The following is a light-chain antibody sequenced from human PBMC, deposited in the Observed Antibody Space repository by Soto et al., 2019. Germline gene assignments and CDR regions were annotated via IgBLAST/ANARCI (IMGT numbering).Light chain of an antibody. CDR2: DVS. J-gene: IGKJ5*01. Sequence: IVLTQSPGTLSLSPGERATLSCRASPSVRSTCLAWYQHKPGQAPRILIYDVSTRATDIPDRFSGSGSGTDFTLTISRLEPEDFAVYYCQQYGNLPTFGQGTRLEI. V-gene: IGKV3-20*01. CDR1: PSVRSTC. CDR3: QQYGNLPT.